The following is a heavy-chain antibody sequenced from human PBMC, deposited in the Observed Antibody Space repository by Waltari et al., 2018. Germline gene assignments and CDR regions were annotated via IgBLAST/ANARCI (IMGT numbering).Heavy chain of an antibody. Sequence: QVELVESGGGVVQPGRSLRLSCEASGFTFTNHAMHWVRQAPGKGLEWLDLIAYDGKTDFYADSVKGRFTISRDNSKSTLHLQMNRLKTEDTAIYFCARGRFLEWLFLDFWGQGALVTVSS. J-gene: IGHJ4*02. CDR2: IAYDGKTD. CDR1: GFTFTNHA. V-gene: IGHV3-30*03. D-gene: IGHD3-3*01. CDR3: ARGRFLEWLFLDF.